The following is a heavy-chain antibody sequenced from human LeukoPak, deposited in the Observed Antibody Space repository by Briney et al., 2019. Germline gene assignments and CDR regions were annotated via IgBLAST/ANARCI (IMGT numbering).Heavy chain of an antibody. Sequence: ASVKVSCKASGYTFTSYGISWVRQAPGQGLEWMGWISAYNGNTNYAQKFQGRVTMTRDTSTSTVYMELSSLRSEDTAVYYCAREGNYVWGSYRNIAFDYWGQGTLVTVSS. CDR1: GYTFTSYG. J-gene: IGHJ4*02. CDR2: ISAYNGNT. CDR3: AREGNYVWGSYRNIAFDY. V-gene: IGHV1-18*01. D-gene: IGHD3-16*02.